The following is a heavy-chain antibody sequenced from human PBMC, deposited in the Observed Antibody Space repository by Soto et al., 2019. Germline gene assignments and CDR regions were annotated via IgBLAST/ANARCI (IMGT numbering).Heavy chain of an antibody. Sequence: QVHLVESGGGLVKPGGSLRLSCAVSGFTFSDYYMSWIRQAPGKGLEWVAYISSGGTTIYYGDSVKGRFAISRDNAKNSLYLQMNSLRAEDTAVYYCERDYDILTGYSPFDYWGQGTLVTVSS. CDR2: ISSGGTTI. J-gene: IGHJ4*02. D-gene: IGHD3-9*01. V-gene: IGHV3-11*01. CDR3: ERDYDILTGYSPFDY. CDR1: GFTFSDYY.